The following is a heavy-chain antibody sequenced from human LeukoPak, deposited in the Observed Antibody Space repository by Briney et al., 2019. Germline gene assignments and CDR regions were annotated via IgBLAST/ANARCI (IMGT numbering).Heavy chain of an antibody. V-gene: IGHV3-43*02. J-gene: IGHJ4*02. CDR1: GFTFDDYA. CDR3: AKEKHSSGWSD. Sequence: GGSLRLSCAASGFTFDDYAMHWVRQAPGKGLEWVSLISGDGGSTYYADSVKGRFTISRDNSKNSLYLQMNSLGTEDTALYYCAKEKHSSGWSDWGQGTLVTVSS. CDR2: ISGDGGST. D-gene: IGHD6-19*01.